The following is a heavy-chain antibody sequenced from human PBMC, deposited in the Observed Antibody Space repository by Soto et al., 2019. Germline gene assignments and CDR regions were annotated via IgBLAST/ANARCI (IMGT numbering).Heavy chain of an antibody. CDR3: ARGTEMGARATISTHHWWFDP. CDR2: IYHSGST. D-gene: IGHD5-12*01. Sequence: PSETLSLTCTVSGGSISSSSYYWGWVRQPPGKGLEWIGEIYHSGSTNYNPSLKSRVTISVDKSKNQFSLKLSSVTAADTAVYYCARGTEMGARATISTHHWWFDPWGQGTLVTVSS. V-gene: IGHV4-39*07. J-gene: IGHJ5*02. CDR1: GGSISSSSYY.